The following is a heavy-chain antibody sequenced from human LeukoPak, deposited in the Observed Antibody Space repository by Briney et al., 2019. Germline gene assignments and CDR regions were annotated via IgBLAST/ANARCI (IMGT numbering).Heavy chain of an antibody. D-gene: IGHD3-22*01. V-gene: IGHV3-21*01. Sequence: PGGSLRLSCAASGFTFSSYSMNWVRQAPGKGLEWVSSISSSSSYIYYADSVKGRFTISRDNSKNTLYLQMNSLRAEDTAVYYCARDPSVTMIPWYYSDYWGQGTLVTVSS. CDR2: ISSSSSYI. J-gene: IGHJ4*02. CDR1: GFTFSSYS. CDR3: ARDPSVTMIPWYYSDY.